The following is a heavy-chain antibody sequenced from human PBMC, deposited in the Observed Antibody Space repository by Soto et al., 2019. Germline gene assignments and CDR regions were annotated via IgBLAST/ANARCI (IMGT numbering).Heavy chain of an antibody. D-gene: IGHD7-27*01. J-gene: IGHJ3*02. CDR3: ARAPYRGANSRDAFDI. V-gene: IGHV4-30-4*01. Sequence: QVQLQESGPGLVKPSQTLSLTCTVSGGSISTEYYWSWIRQPPGKGLEWIGYIYYSGSTYYNPSLKNRVTISVDTSKNQFSLKVYSVTAADMAVYYCARAPYRGANSRDAFDIWGQGTMVTVSS. CDR2: IYYSGST. CDR1: GGSISTEYY.